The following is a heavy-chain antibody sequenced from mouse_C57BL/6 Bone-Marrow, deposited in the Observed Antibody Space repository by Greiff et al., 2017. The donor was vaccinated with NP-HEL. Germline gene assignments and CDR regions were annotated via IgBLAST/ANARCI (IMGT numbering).Heavy chain of an antibody. CDR3: ARHRRLDRYFDV. V-gene: IGHV5-12*01. Sequence: EVKLMESGGGLVQPGGSLKLSCAASGFTFSDYYMYWVRQTPEKRLEWVAYISNGGGSTYYPDTVKGRFTISRDNAKNTLYLQMSRLKSEDTAMYYCARHRRLDRYFDVWGTGTTVTVSS. CDR2: ISNGGGST. CDR1: GFTFSDYY. J-gene: IGHJ1*03.